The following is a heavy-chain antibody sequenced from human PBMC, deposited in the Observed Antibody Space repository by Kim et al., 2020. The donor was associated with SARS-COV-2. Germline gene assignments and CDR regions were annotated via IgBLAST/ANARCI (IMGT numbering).Heavy chain of an antibody. Sequence: GISNYNPSLKSRVTMSIEPSKNQFSLRLSSVTPADTAVYYCATWDKNWFDPWGQGTLVTVSS. CDR2: GIS. V-gene: IGHV4-59*10. CDR3: ATWDKNWFDP. J-gene: IGHJ5*02.